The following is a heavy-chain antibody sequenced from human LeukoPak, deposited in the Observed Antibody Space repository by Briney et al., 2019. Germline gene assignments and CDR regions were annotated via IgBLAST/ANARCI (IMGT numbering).Heavy chain of an antibody. J-gene: IGHJ4*02. CDR1: GGSISSSSYY. V-gene: IGHV4-39*07. D-gene: IGHD6-19*01. CDR3: ARDGRGWYDY. Sequence: KPSETLSLTCTVSGGSISSSSYYWGWIRQPPGKGLEWIGSIYYSGNTYYNPSLKSRVTISVDTSKNQFSLKLSSVTAADTAVYYCARDGRGWYDYWGQGTLVTVSS. CDR2: IYYSGNT.